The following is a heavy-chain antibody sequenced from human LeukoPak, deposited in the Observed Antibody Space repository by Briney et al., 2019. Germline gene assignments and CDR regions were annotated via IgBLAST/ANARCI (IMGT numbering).Heavy chain of an antibody. J-gene: IGHJ3*02. V-gene: IGHV1-18*01. CDR3: AREEMATSNWAFDI. CDR2: ISAFNGNT. D-gene: IGHD5-24*01. Sequence: ASVKVSCKASGYKFTRFGFTWVRQAPGQGLECMGWISAFNGNTKYAQKFQDRISMTTDTSTNTAYMELRNLRFDDTAIYYCAREEMATSNWAFDIWGQGTMVTVSS. CDR1: GYKFTRFG.